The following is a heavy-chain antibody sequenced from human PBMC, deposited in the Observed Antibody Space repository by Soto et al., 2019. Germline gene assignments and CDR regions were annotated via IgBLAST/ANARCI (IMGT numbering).Heavy chain of an antibody. CDR3: ASGGSTVTREFDY. J-gene: IGHJ4*02. V-gene: IGHV1-2*04. Sequence: QVQLVQSGAEVKKPGASVKVSCKASGYTFTGFFMHWVRQAPGQGLEWMEWINPNSGDTEYAQNFQGWVTMTRDTSISTAYMELSRLRSDDTAVYYCASGGSTVTREFDYWGQGTLVSVSS. CDR2: INPNSGDT. CDR1: GYTFTGFF. D-gene: IGHD4-17*01.